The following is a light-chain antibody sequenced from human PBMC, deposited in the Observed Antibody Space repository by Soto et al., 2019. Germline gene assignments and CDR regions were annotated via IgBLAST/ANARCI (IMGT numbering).Light chain of an antibody. V-gene: IGKV3-15*01. Sequence: RATLSCRTSQSGSRNLAWYQQKPGEAPRLLMNAASTRAAGIPTRFRGRGSGTEFTLTIVSLKSEDLAVYICEQCSDGDPLFGQGTKG. CDR1: QSGSRN. CDR3: EQCSDGDPL. J-gene: IGKJ1*01. CDR2: AAS.